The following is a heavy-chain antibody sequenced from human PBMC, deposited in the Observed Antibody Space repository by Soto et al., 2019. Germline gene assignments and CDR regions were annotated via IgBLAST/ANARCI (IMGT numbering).Heavy chain of an antibody. CDR2: ISYSGRT. V-gene: IGHV4-39*01. Sequence: PSETLSLTCTVSGGSISSNSYCWGWVRQSPGKGLEWIGSISYSGRTYYNPSLKSRVTISVDTSKNQFSLKLSSVTAADTAVYYCASPKIAFYNWFDPWGQGTLVTVSS. CDR3: ASPKIAFYNWFDP. CDR1: GGSISSNSYC. J-gene: IGHJ5*02. D-gene: IGHD3-3*02.